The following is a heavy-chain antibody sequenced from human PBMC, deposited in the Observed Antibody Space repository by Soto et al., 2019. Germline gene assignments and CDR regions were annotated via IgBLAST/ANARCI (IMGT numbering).Heavy chain of an antibody. V-gene: IGHV4-34*01. J-gene: IGHJ5*02. D-gene: IGHD6-13*01. CDR3: ARGRIAEAGLGWFDP. CDR1: GGSFSGYY. CDR2: INHSGST. Sequence: QVQLQQWGAGLLKPSETLSLTCAVYGGSFSGYYWSWIRQPPGKGLEWIGEINHSGSTNYNPSLKSLVTIAVDTSKNQFSLKLSSVTAADTAVYYCARGRIAEAGLGWFDPWGQGTLVTVSS.